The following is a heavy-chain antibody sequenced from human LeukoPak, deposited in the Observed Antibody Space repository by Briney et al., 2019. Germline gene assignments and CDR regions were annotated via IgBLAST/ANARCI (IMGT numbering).Heavy chain of an antibody. CDR2: VKQDGSEK. D-gene: IGHD1-26*01. CDR1: GFTFSSYG. V-gene: IGHV3-7*01. CDR3: ASVVGATNYYYYYMDV. Sequence: GGSLRLSCAASGFTFSSYGMHWVRQAPGKGLEWVANVKQDGSEKYYVDSVKGRFTISRDNAKNSLYLQMNSLRAEDTAVYYCASVVGATNYYYYYMDVWGKGTTVTVSS. J-gene: IGHJ6*03.